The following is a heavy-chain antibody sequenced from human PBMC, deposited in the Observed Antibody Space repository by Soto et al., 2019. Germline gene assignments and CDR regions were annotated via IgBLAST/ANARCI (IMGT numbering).Heavy chain of an antibody. J-gene: IGHJ4*02. Sequence: SETLSLTCTVSGGSISSGGYYWSWIRQPPGKGLEWIGYIYHSGSTYYNPSLKSRVTISVDRSKNQFSLKLSSVTAADTAVYYCARGSAEYSSSSPFDYWGQGTLVTVSS. V-gene: IGHV4-30-2*01. CDR2: IYHSGST. D-gene: IGHD6-6*01. CDR1: GGSISSGGYY. CDR3: ARGSAEYSSSSPFDY.